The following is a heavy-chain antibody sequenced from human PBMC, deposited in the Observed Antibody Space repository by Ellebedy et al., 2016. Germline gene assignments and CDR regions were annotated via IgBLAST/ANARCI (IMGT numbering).Heavy chain of an antibody. Sequence: SETLSLTCTVSGDSISSYYWSWIRQPPGKGLEWIASIYYSGTTYYNPSLKSRVTISIDTSKNQFSLKLNSVTAADTAVYYCARGGTGSDSSHYDLDYWGQGTLVTVSS. J-gene: IGHJ4*02. CDR2: IYYSGTT. D-gene: IGHD3-22*01. CDR3: ARGGTGSDSSHYDLDY. CDR1: GDSISSYY. V-gene: IGHV4-59*12.